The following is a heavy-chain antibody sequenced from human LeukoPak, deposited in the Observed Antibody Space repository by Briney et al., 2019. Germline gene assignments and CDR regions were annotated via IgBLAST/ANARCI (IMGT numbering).Heavy chain of an antibody. J-gene: IGHJ4*02. CDR2: IYYSGST. Sequence: SEALSLTCTVSGDSTSSDRYYGGWVRQPPGKGLEWIGNIYYSGSTYYNPSLKSRVTMSVDTSKNQFFLKLNSVTAADTAVYYCARGRPYSGGYHLDYWGQGTLVTVSA. CDR1: GDSTSSDRYY. D-gene: IGHD1-26*01. V-gene: IGHV4-39*01. CDR3: ARGRPYSGGYHLDY.